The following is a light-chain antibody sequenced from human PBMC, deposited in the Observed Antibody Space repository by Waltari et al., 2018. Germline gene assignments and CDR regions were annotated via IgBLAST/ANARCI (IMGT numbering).Light chain of an antibody. CDR2: EGN. J-gene: IGLJ2*01. V-gene: IGLV2-23*03. CDR3: CSNVGSSVF. CDR1: NSNVGSYNL. Sequence: QSALTQPAPVSGSPGQSITISCPGFNSNVGSYNLVSWYQKHPGKAPKLLIYEGNRRPSGVSNRFSGSKSDNTASLTLSGLQAEDEADYYCCSNVGSSVFFGGGTKLTVL.